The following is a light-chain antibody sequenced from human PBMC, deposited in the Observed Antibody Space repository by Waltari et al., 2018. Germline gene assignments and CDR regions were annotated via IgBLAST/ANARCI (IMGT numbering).Light chain of an antibody. J-gene: IGKJ4*01. CDR3: QQSYRTPPLT. CDR2: ATS. V-gene: IGKV1-39*01. CDR1: QSISGY. Sequence: DIQMTQSPSSLSASVGDRVTITCRASQSISGYLHLYQQKPGKVPKGLIYATSSLQSRVTSRFSGSGSGTDFTLTISSLQPEDFATYYCQQSYRTPPLTFGGGTKVEIK.